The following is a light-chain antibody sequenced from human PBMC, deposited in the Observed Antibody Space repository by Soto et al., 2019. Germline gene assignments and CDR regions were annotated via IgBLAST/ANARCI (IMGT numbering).Light chain of an antibody. Sequence: DIQMTQSPSSLSASVGDTISITCRSFQTIRKSLNWYQQRPGKAPKLLIFGASSLHNGVPPRFSGLGSGTHFTLTITTPQPEDAATYYCQQSFSGPYTFGQGTRVDI. V-gene: IGKV1-39*01. CDR3: QQSFSGPYT. J-gene: IGKJ2*01. CDR1: QTIRKS. CDR2: GAS.